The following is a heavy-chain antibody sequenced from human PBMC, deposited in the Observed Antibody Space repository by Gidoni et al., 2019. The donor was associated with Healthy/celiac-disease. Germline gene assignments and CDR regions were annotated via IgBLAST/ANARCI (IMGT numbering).Heavy chain of an antibody. Sequence: EGRLVGSGGGLVQPGGSLRLACAAAGFTFSSYEMNWVRQAPGKGLEWVSYISRSGSTIYYADSVTGRFTISRDNAKNSLYLQMNSLRAEDTAVYYCARGGVVASDYWGQGTLVTVSS. J-gene: IGHJ4*02. CDR3: ARGGVVASDY. CDR2: ISRSGSTI. CDR1: GFTFSSYE. V-gene: IGHV3-48*03. D-gene: IGHD2-2*01.